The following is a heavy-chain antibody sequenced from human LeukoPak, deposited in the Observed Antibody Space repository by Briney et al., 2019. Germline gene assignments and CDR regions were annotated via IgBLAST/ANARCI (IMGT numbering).Heavy chain of an antibody. J-gene: IGHJ4*02. CDR2: INSDGSST. CDR3: ASLSVPAADFDY. CDR1: GFTFSSYW. D-gene: IGHD2-2*01. V-gene: IGHV3-74*01. Sequence: GGSLRLSCAASGFTFSSYWMHWVRQAPGQGLGWVSRINSDGSSTSYADSVKGRFTISRDNAKNTLYLQMNSLRAEDTAVYYCASLSVPAADFDYWGQGTLVTVSS.